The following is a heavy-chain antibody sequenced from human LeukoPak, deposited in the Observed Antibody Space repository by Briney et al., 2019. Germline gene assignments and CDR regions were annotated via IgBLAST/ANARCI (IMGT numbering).Heavy chain of an antibody. J-gene: IGHJ4*02. D-gene: IGHD3-3*01. CDR2: IKQDGSEK. Sequence: PGGSLRLSCAASGFTFSSYWMSWVRQAPGKGLEWVANIKQDGSEKYYVDSVKGRFTISRDNAMNSLYLQMNSLRAEDTAVYYCARAKGFWSGYYKYYFDYWGQGTLVTVSS. CDR1: GFTFSSYW. V-gene: IGHV3-7*01. CDR3: ARAKGFWSGYYKYYFDY.